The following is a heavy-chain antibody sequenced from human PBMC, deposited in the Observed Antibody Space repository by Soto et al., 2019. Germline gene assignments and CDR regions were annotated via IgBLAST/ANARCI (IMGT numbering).Heavy chain of an antibody. J-gene: IGHJ4*02. CDR1: GFTFSSYA. D-gene: IGHD3-10*01. CDR2: ISGSGGST. CDR3: AKAIYGSGSNFDY. Sequence: EVQLLESGGGLVQPGGSLRLSCAASGFTFSSYAMSWVRQAPGKGLEWVSAISGSGGSTYYADSVKGRFTISRDNSKNTRYLQMNSRRAEDTAVYYCAKAIYGSGSNFDYWGQGTLVTVSS. V-gene: IGHV3-23*01.